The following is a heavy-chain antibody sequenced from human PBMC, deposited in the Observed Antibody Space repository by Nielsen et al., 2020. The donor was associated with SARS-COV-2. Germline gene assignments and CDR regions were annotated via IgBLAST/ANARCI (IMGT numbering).Heavy chain of an antibody. Sequence: LNISCAASGFTFSSYGMYWVRQAPGKGLEWVAVIWYDGSNKYYADSVKGRFTISRDNSKNTLYLQMNSLRAEDTAVYYCARSAYGDGPFDYWGQGTLVTVSS. D-gene: IGHD4-17*01. J-gene: IGHJ4*02. CDR1: GFTFSSYG. V-gene: IGHV3-33*01. CDR3: ARSAYGDGPFDY. CDR2: IWYDGSNK.